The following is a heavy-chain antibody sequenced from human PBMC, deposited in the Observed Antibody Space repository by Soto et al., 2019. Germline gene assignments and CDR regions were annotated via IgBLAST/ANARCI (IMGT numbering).Heavy chain of an antibody. J-gene: IGHJ5*02. CDR3: ARDDSSGPGRFDP. V-gene: IGHV1-18*01. CDR1: GYTFTSYG. CDR2: INAYSTYT. Sequence: ASVKVSCKASGYTFTSYGISWVRQAPGQGLEWMGWINAYSTYTDYAQNLQGRVTMTTDRSTSTAYMELRSLRSDDTAVYYCARDDSSGPGRFDPWGQGTLVTV. D-gene: IGHD3-22*01.